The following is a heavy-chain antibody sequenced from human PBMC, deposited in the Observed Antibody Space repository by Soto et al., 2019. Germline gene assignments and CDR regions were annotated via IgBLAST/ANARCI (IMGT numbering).Heavy chain of an antibody. J-gene: IGHJ6*02. CDR3: ARAYGGFDNGLDV. CDR1: GDSIRSYY. CDR2: MYYSGST. V-gene: IGHV4-59*01. D-gene: IGHD5-12*01. Sequence: SETLSLTCTVSGDSIRSYYWTWIRQPPGQGLELIGYMYYSGSTRYNPSRNSRVTISVDIYKNQIPLKLSSVIAADQAVYYSARAYGGFDNGLDVWGQGAAVTVSS.